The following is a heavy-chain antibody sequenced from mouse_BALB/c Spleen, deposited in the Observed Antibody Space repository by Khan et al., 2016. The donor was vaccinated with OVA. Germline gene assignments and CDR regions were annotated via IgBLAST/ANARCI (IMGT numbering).Heavy chain of an antibody. Sequence: VQLQESGPGLVAPSQSLSITCTISGFSLTNSGVHWVRPPPGQGLEWLVVLWSDGSTPYNSALKSRLTISKDNSKSQVFLKMNSLQTDDTAMYFGARQPYYHYNIMDYWGQGTSVTVSS. CDR2: LWSDGST. CDR1: GFSLTNSG. V-gene: IGHV2-6-1*01. D-gene: IGHD2-10*01. CDR3: ARQPYYHYNIMDY. J-gene: IGHJ4*01.